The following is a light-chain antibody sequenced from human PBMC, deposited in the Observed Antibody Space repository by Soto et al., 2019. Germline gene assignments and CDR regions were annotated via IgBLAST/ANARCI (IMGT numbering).Light chain of an antibody. Sequence: QPVLTQPASVSGSPGQSIAISCTGSSSDVGIYNYVSWYQQHPGKVPKLIIYEVTNRPSGVSNRFSGSKSGNTASLTISGLQAEDEADYYCSSYTTSSTRVFGNGTKLTVL. J-gene: IGLJ1*01. CDR1: SSDVGIYNY. CDR3: SSYTTSSTRV. CDR2: EVT. V-gene: IGLV2-14*01.